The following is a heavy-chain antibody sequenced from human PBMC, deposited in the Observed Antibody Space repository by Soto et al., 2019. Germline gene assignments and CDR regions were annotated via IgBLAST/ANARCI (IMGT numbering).Heavy chain of an antibody. CDR1: GYTFTSYG. CDR3: ARDRLVYYDSSGYYSHTYPDAFDI. V-gene: IGHV1-18*01. Sequence: ASVKVSCKASGYTFTSYGISWVRQAPGQGLEWMGWISAYNGNTNYAQKLQGRVTMTTDTSTSTAYMELRSLRSDDTAVYYCARDRLVYYDSSGYYSHTYPDAFDIWGQGTMVTVSS. CDR2: ISAYNGNT. D-gene: IGHD3-22*01. J-gene: IGHJ3*02.